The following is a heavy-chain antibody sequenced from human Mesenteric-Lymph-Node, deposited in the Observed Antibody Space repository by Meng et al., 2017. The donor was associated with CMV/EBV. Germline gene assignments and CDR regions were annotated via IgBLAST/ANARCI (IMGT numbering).Heavy chain of an antibody. CDR2: IRYDGSNK. D-gene: IGHD2-2*01. J-gene: IGHJ4*02. CDR1: GFTFSSYG. Sequence: GGSLRLSCAASGFTFSSYGMHWVRQAPGKGLEWVAFIRYDGSNKYYADSVKGRFTISRDNSKNTLYLQMNSLRAEDTAVYYCAKDWYCSSTSCYSEDYWGQGTLVTVSS. V-gene: IGHV3-30*02. CDR3: AKDWYCSSTSCYSEDY.